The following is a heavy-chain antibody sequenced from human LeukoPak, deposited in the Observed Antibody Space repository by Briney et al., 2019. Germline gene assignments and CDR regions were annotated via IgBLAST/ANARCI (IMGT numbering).Heavy chain of an antibody. CDR3: ARTPYSSGWYLPDWYFDL. Sequence: GGSLRLSCAASGFTFSSYSMNWVRQAPGKGLEWVSSISSSSSYIYCADSVEGRFTISRDNAKNSLYLQMNSLRAEDTAVYYCARTPYSSGWYLPDWYFDLWGRGTLVTVSS. CDR2: ISSSSSYI. D-gene: IGHD6-19*01. J-gene: IGHJ2*01. CDR1: GFTFSSYS. V-gene: IGHV3-21*01.